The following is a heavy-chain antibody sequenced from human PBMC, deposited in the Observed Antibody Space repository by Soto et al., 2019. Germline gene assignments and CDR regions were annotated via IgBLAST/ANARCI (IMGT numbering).Heavy chain of an antibody. V-gene: IGHV1-69*13. CDR1: GSTFSSYA. D-gene: IGHD3-22*01. J-gene: IGHJ4*02. CDR2: IIPIFGTA. Sequence: SVKVSCKASGSTFSSYAISWLRQAPGQGLEWMGGIIPIFGTANYAQKFQGRVTITADESTSRVYMELRSLRADDTAVYYCARDIVFEDSSDNLAGYWGQGTLVT. CDR3: ARDIVFEDSSDNLAGY.